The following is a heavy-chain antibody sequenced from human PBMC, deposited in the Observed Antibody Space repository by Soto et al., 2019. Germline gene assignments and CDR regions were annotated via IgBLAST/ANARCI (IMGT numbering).Heavy chain of an antibody. V-gene: IGHV3-33*01. Sequence: GGSLRLSCAASGFTFSSYGMHWFRQAPGKGLEWVAVIWYDGSNKYYADSVKGRFTISRDNSKNTLYLQMNSLRAEDTAVYYCARGPRRQLLGWFDPWGQGTLVTVSS. D-gene: IGHD2-2*01. CDR2: IWYDGSNK. CDR3: ARGPRRQLLGWFDP. J-gene: IGHJ5*02. CDR1: GFTFSSYG.